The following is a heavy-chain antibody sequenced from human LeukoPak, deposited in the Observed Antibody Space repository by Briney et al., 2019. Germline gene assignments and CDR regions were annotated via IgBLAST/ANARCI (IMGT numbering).Heavy chain of an antibody. CDR2: MNPNSGNT. V-gene: IGHV1-8*02. CDR3: AVTMTTVQTVAFDI. Sequence: ASVKVSCKASGYTFTSYGISWVRQAPGQGLEWMGWMNPNSGNTGYAQKFQGRVTMTRNTSISTAYMELSSLRSEDTAVYYCAVTMTTVQTVAFDIWGQGTMVTVSS. D-gene: IGHD4-17*01. J-gene: IGHJ3*02. CDR1: GYTFTSYG.